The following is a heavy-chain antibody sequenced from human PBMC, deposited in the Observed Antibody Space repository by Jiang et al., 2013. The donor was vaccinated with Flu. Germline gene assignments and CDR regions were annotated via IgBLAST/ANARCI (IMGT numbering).Heavy chain of an antibody. CDR2: IYYSGST. Sequence: LLKPSETLSLTCTVSGGSISSSSYYWGWIRQPPGKGLEWIGSIYYSGSTYYNPSLKSRVSISVDTSKNQFSLKLSSVTAADTAVYYCAKTSHCSSTSCYRYYFDYWG. CDR1: GGSISSSSYY. V-gene: IGHV4-39*01. CDR3: AKTSHCSSTSCYRYYFDY. J-gene: IGHJ4*01. D-gene: IGHD2-2*01.